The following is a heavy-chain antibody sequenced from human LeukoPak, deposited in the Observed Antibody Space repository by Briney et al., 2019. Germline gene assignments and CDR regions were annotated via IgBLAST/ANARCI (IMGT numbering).Heavy chain of an antibody. Sequence: PGGSLRLSCAASGFAFSSYWMHWVRQAPGKGLVWVSRINRDGSSTSHADSVKGRFTISRDNAKNTLYLQMNSLRAEDTAVYYCARAKRNAFDIWGQGTMVTVSS. J-gene: IGHJ3*02. CDR2: INRDGSST. V-gene: IGHV3-74*01. CDR3: ARAKRNAFDI. CDR1: GFAFSSYW.